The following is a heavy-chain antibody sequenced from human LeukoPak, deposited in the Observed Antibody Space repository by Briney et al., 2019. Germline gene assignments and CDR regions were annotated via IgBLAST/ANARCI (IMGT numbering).Heavy chain of an antibody. Sequence: ASVKVSCKASGYTFTSYAMHWVRQAPGQRLEWMGWINAGNGNTKYSQEFQGRVTITRGTSASTAYMELSSLRSEDMAVYYSARHSSSGWDDAFDIWGQGTMVTVSS. CDR2: INAGNGNT. V-gene: IGHV1-3*03. D-gene: IGHD6-19*01. CDR3: ARHSSSGWDDAFDI. CDR1: GYTFTSYA. J-gene: IGHJ3*02.